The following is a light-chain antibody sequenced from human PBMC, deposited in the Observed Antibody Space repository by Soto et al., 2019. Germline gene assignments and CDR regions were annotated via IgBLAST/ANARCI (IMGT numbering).Light chain of an antibody. CDR3: QQYGSSGT. V-gene: IGKV3-20*01. CDR2: GAS. Sequence: VMTQSPATLSVSPGGRGTLSCRRSQSVTSNLAWDQQKPGQPPRLLIYGASNRATGIPDRFSGSGSGTDFTLTISRLEPEDFAVYYCQQYGSSGTFGQGTKVDI. J-gene: IGKJ1*01. CDR1: QSVTSN.